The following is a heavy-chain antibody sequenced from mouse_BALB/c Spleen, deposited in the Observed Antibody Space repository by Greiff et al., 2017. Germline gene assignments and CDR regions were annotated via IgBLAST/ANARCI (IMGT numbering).Heavy chain of an antibody. Sequence: EVKLVESGGGLVQPGGSRKLSCAASGFTFSSFGMHWVRQAPEKGLEWVAYISSGSSTIYYADTVKGRFTISRDNPKNTLFLQMTSLRSEDTAMYYCARIYYDYPYAIDYWGQGTSVTVSS. CDR3: ARIYYDYPYAIDY. D-gene: IGHD2-4*01. J-gene: IGHJ4*01. V-gene: IGHV5-17*02. CDR1: GFTFSSFG. CDR2: ISSGSSTI.